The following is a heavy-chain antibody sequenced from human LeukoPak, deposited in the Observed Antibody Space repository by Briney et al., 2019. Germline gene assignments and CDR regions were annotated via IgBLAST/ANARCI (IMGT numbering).Heavy chain of an antibody. J-gene: IGHJ6*02. D-gene: IGHD2-15*01. CDR3: ASPSGGVAATHPYYYYGMDV. CDR2: IIPIFGTA. V-gene: IGHV1-69*13. Sequence: SVNVSCKASGGTFSSYAISWVRQAPGQGLEWMGGIIPIFGTANYAQKFQGRVTITADESTSTAYMELSSLRSEDTAVYYCASPSGGVAATHPYYYYGMDVWGQGTTVTVSS. CDR1: GGTFSSYA.